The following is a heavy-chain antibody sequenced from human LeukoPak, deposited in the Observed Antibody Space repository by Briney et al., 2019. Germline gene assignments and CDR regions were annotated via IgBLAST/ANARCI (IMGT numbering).Heavy chain of an antibody. V-gene: IGHV1-69*01. CDR2: IIPIFGTA. CDR3: ARTTPSARGAFDI. CDR1: GGTFSCYA. D-gene: IGHD1/OR15-1a*01. Sequence: GSSVKVSCKASGGTFSCYAISWVRQAPGQGLEWMGGIIPIFGTANYAQKFQGRVTITADESTSTAYMELSRLRSDDTAVYYCARTTPSARGAFDIWGQGTMVTVSS. J-gene: IGHJ3*02.